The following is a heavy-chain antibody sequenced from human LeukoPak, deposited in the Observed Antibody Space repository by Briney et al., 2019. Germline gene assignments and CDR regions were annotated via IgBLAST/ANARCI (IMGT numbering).Heavy chain of an antibody. Sequence: SETLSLTCAVYGGSFSGYYWSWVRQPPGKGLEWIGEINHSGSTNYNPALKSRVTISVDTSKNQFSLKLSSVTAADTAVYYCAAQLGYCSSSSCRGVYFDYWGQGTLVTVSS. J-gene: IGHJ4*02. CDR1: GGSFSGYY. CDR3: AAQLGYCSSSSCRGVYFDY. V-gene: IGHV4-34*01. D-gene: IGHD2-15*01. CDR2: INHSGST.